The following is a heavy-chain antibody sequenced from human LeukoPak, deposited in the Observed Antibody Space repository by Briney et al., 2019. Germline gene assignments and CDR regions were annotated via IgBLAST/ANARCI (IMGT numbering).Heavy chain of an antibody. Sequence: ASVRVSCKASGYTFTNYAMHWVRQAPGQRLEWMGWINGGSGHTKYSQKFQGRVTITRDTSASTAYMELSSLTPEDTAVYYCARGPATVAWFDPWGQGTLITVSS. CDR2: INGGSGHT. CDR3: ARGPATVAWFDP. D-gene: IGHD2-15*01. V-gene: IGHV1-3*01. J-gene: IGHJ5*02. CDR1: GYTFTNYA.